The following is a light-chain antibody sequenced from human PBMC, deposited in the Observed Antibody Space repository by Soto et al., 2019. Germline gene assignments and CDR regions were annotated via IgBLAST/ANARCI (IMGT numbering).Light chain of an antibody. Sequence: EIEMTQSPATLSVSPGERATLSCRASQSVSSNLAWYQQKPGQAPRLLIYGASTRATGIPARFSGSGSGTEFTLTLSSLQSEDFAVYYCQQYNKWPPRTFGQGTKVEIK. V-gene: IGKV3-15*01. J-gene: IGKJ1*01. CDR1: QSVSSN. CDR3: QQYNKWPPRT. CDR2: GAS.